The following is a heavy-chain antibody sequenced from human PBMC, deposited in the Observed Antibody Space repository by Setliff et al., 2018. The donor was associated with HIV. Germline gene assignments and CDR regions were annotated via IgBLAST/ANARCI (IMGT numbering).Heavy chain of an antibody. CDR3: AKGAGFYGDYTFDY. Sequence: SETLSLTCTVSGASITSHYWSWIRQSPGRELEWIGYIYSTGSTNYNPSLQSRVSISMDASKNKFSLKVTSVTSADTAIYYCAKGAGFYGDYTFDYWGQGIWSPSPQ. CDR1: GASITSHY. V-gene: IGHV4-59*11. D-gene: IGHD4-17*01. CDR2: IYSTGST. J-gene: IGHJ4*02.